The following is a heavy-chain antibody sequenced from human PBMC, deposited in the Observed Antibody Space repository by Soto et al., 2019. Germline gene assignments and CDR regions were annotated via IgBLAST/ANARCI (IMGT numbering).Heavy chain of an antibody. CDR3: ARLGPVGDIAAAGTYGMDV. CDR1: GYAFTVYY. CDR2: INPNSGGT. J-gene: IGHJ6*02. V-gene: IGHV1-2*04. D-gene: IGHD6-13*01. Sequence: GVSVKVSCKASGYAFTVYYMHWVRQAPGQGLEWMGWINPNSGGTNYAQKFQGWVTMTRDTSISTAYMELSRLRSDDTAVYYCARLGPVGDIAAAGTYGMDVWGQGTTVTVSS.